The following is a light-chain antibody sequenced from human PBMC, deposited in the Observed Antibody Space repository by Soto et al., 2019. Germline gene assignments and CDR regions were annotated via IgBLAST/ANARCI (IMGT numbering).Light chain of an antibody. J-gene: IGKJ1*01. CDR2: GAS. CDR3: QQYKNWPGT. CDR1: QSVGST. V-gene: IGKV3-15*01. Sequence: ELVVTHSPATLSVSRGGRVTRSCGASQSVGSTLAWYQQQPGQAPRLRGHGASAQAPGFQARVGARGSGAKVTLTIRRLQSEDFAVYYCQQYKNWPGTFGQGTK.